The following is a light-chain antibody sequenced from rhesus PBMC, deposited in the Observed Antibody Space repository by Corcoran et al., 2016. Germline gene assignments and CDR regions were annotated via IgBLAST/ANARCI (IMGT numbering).Light chain of an antibody. CDR1: SSDIGLYKY. J-gene: IGLJ1*01. CDR3: SSYVGSHIDV. V-gene: IGLV2-32*02. CDR2: EVI. Sequence: QTALTQPRSVSGSPGQSVTISCTGTSSDIGLYKYVSWYQQHPGTAPKLMIYEVIERPSGVSDRFSGSKSGNTASLTISGLQAEDEADYFCSSYVGSHIDVFGSGTRLTVL.